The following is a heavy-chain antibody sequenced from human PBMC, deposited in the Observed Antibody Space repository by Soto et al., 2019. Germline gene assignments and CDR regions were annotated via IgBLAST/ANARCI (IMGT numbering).Heavy chain of an antibody. CDR3: ARSCDMVPSDI. CDR2: IIPILGIA. J-gene: IGHJ3*02. Sequence: GASVKVSCKASGGTFSSHTISWVRQAPGQGLEWMGRIIPILGIANYAQKFQGRVTITADKSTSTAYMELSSLRSEDTAVYYCARSCDMVPSDIWGQGTMVTVSS. CDR1: GGTFSSHT. D-gene: IGHD3-10*01. V-gene: IGHV1-69*02.